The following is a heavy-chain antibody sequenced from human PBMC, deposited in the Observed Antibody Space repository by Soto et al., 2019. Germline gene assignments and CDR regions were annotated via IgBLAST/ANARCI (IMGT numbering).Heavy chain of an antibody. Sequence: PSETLSLTCSVSGGSISSVGHYWSWIRQPPGKGLEWIGYIYHSGSTYYSPSLISRVTMSVDTSKNQFSLKLSSVTAADTAVYYCAREDTAMVGFDYWGQGTLVTVSS. D-gene: IGHD5-18*01. CDR1: GGSISSVGHY. CDR2: IYHSGST. J-gene: IGHJ4*02. CDR3: AREDTAMVGFDY. V-gene: IGHV4-31*02.